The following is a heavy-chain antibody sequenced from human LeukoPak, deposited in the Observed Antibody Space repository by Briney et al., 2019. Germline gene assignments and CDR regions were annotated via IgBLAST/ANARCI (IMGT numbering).Heavy chain of an antibody. CDR3: ARNRWMDY. J-gene: IGHJ4*02. CDR2: INPNSGT. D-gene: IGHD1-1*01. Sequence: ASVKVSCKAPGYTFTSYGISWVRQAPGQGLEWMGWINPNSGTNYAQKFQGRVTMTRDTSISTAYMELTRLTSDDTAVYYCARNRWMDYWGQGTLVTVSS. CDR1: GYTFTSYG. V-gene: IGHV1-2*02.